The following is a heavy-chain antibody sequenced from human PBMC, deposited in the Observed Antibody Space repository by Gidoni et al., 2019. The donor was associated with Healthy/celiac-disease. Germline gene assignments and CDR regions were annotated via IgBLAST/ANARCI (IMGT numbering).Heavy chain of an antibody. J-gene: IGHJ4*02. CDR1: GITLSSYA. CDR3: AKGSVGATVLPFDY. D-gene: IGHD1-26*01. Sequence: EVQPLEPGGGMVQAGGFRRLSCAASGITLSSYASSWVRQAPGKGLEWVSAISGSGGSTYYADPVKGRFTISRDTSTNTLYLQMNRLGAEDPAVYYCAKGSVGATVLPFDYWGQGTLVTVSS. V-gene: IGHV3-23*01. CDR2: ISGSGGST.